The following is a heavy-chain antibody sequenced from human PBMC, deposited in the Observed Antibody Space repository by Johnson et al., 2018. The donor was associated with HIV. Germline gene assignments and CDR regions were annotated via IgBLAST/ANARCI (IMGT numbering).Heavy chain of an antibody. Sequence: QVQLVESGGGVVQPGRSLRLSCVASGFMFSSFAMHWVRQAPGKGLEWVADMSYDGSNKYYGDSVKGRFTISRDNSKHRLYLKMSSLRAEDTAVYFRARDRVAVAGNAFDIWGQGTMVTVSS. D-gene: IGHD6-19*01. CDR2: MSYDGSNK. CDR1: GFMFSSFA. CDR3: ARDRVAVAGNAFDI. J-gene: IGHJ3*02. V-gene: IGHV3-30*04.